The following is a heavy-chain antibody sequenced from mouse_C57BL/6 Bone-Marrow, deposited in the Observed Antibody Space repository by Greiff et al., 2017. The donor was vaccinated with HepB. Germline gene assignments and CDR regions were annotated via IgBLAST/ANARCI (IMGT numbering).Heavy chain of an antibody. Sequence: QVQLQQPGAELVKPGASVKLSCKASGYTFTSYWMHWVKQRPGQGLEWIGMIHPNSGSTNYNEKFKSKATLTVDKSSSTAYMQLSSLTSEDSAVYYCARSRNYGSRSAMDYWGQGTSVTVSS. CDR1: GYTFTSYW. CDR2: IHPNSGST. CDR3: ARSRNYGSRSAMDY. V-gene: IGHV1-64*01. J-gene: IGHJ4*01. D-gene: IGHD1-1*01.